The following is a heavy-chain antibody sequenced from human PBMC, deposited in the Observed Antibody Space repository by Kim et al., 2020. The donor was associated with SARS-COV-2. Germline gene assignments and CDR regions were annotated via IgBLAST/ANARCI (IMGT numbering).Heavy chain of an antibody. D-gene: IGHD2-21*02. Sequence: QKFQGRVTITADEATSTAYMELSSLRSEDTAVYYCARDCGGDCYPPDFDYWGQGTLVTVSS. CDR3: ARDCGGDCYPPDFDY. J-gene: IGHJ4*02. V-gene: IGHV1-69*01.